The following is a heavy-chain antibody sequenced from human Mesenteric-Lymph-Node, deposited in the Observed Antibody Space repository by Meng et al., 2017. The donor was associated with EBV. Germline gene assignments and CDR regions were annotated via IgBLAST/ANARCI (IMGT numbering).Heavy chain of an antibody. CDR2: MNTESGNI. CDR1: GYSFTEHR. J-gene: IGHJ5*02. CDR3: ARDVMVQGVRWFDP. V-gene: IGHV1-18*01. Sequence: VQWGHYGAVVKNLGAPVTVSCQTAGYSFTEHRISWLRQAPGQGLEWVGWMNTESGNIKHAQKFQGRVTLTRDTSTSTVYMELSSLRSEDTAVYYCARDVMVQGVRWFDPWGQGTLVTVSS. D-gene: IGHD3-10*01.